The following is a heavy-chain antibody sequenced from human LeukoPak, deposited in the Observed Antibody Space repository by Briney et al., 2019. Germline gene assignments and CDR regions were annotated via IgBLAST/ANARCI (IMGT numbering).Heavy chain of an antibody. CDR2: IYYSGST. J-gene: IGHJ5*02. CDR3: ARASRIVVVPAAILNWFDP. CDR1: GGSISSGGFY. V-gene: IGHV4-31*03. Sequence: SQTLSLTCTVSGGSISSGGFYWSWIRQRPGKGLEWVGYIYYSGSTYYNPSLKSRLSLSVDTAKNQFSLRLSSVTAADTAVYYCARASRIVVVPAAILNWFDPWGQGTLVTVS. D-gene: IGHD2-2*01.